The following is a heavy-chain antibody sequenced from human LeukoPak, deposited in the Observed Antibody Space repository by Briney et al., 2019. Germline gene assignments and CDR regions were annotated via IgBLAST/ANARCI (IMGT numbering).Heavy chain of an antibody. J-gene: IGHJ1*01. CDR2: ISGSGGST. CDR1: KFAFSSYA. CDR3: ARDPPSFQH. V-gene: IGHV3-23*01. Sequence: GGSLRLSCAASKFAFSSYAMSWVRQAPGKGLEWVSAISGSGGSTYYADSVKGRFTISRDNAKNSVYLQMNSLRAEDTAVYYCARDPPSFQHWGQGTLVTVSS.